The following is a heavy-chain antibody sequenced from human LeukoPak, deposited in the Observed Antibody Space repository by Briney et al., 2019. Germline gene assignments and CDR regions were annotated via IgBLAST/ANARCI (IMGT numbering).Heavy chain of an antibody. CDR2: ISSGSRYI. CDR1: GFTFSSYS. V-gene: IGHV3-21*01. CDR3: ARDPCEDRVAAAGFDY. J-gene: IGHJ4*02. D-gene: IGHD6-13*01. Sequence: GGSLRLSCAASGFTFSSYSMNWVRQAPGKGLEWVSSISSGSRYIYYADSVKGRFTISRDNAKNSLFLQMNSLRAEDTAVYYCARDPCEDRVAAAGFDYWGQGTLVTVSS.